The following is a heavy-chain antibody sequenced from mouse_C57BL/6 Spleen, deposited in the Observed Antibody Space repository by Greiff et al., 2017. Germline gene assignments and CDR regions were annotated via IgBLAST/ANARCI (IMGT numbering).Heavy chain of an antibody. CDR1: GYTFTSYW. J-gene: IGHJ1*03. V-gene: IGHV1-50*01. Sequence: QVQLQQPGAELVKPGASVKLSCKASGYTFTSYWMQWVKQRPGQGLEWIGEIDPSDSYTNYNQKFKGKATLTVDTSSSTAYMQLSSLTSEDSAVYYCANGGSYWYFDVWGTGTTVTVSS. CDR2: IDPSDSYT. CDR3: ANGGSYWYFDV. D-gene: IGHD1-1*02.